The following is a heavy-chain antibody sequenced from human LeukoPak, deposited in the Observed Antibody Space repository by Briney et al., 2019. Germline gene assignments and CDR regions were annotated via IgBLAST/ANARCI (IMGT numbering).Heavy chain of an antibody. CDR1: GCSISSGDYY. D-gene: IGHD1-26*01. CDR3: GREWRIVGTTSVWYYFDY. J-gene: IGHJ4*02. V-gene: IGHV4-30-4*01. Sequence: SETLSLTCTVSGCSISSGDYYWSWIRQPPGKGQEWIGFIYNTRSFHYNPSLKSRVTISVDTSKNQFSLNLRSVTAGDTAVYFCGREWRIVGTTSVWYYFDYWGQGTLVTVSS. CDR2: IYNTRSF.